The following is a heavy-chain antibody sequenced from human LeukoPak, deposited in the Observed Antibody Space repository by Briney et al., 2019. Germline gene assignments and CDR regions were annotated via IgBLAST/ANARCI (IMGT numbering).Heavy chain of an antibody. CDR1: GFTVSSNY. CDR2: IYSGGST. CDR3: ARVTTRFQYNWFDP. J-gene: IGHJ5*02. V-gene: IGHV3-53*01. D-gene: IGHD3-10*02. Sequence: GRSLRLSCAASGFTVSSNYMSWVRQAPGKGLEWVSVIYSGGSTYYADSVKGRFTISRDNSKNTLYLQMNSLRAEDTAVYYCARVTTRFQYNWFDPWGQGTLVTVSS.